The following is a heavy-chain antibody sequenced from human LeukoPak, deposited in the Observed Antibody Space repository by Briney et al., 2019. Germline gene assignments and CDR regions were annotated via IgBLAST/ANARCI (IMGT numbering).Heavy chain of an antibody. CDR3: ASLSLGY. V-gene: IGHV3-7*01. CDR2: LKEDGSGK. J-gene: IGHJ4*02. CDR1: GFTFSSCW. D-gene: IGHD2/OR15-2a*01. Sequence: GGSLRLSCAASGFTFSSCWMTWVRQTPGKGLEWVASLKEDGSGKYYVDSVKGRFTISRDNAKNSLSLQMNSLRVEDAAIYYCASLSLGYWGQGTLVTVSS.